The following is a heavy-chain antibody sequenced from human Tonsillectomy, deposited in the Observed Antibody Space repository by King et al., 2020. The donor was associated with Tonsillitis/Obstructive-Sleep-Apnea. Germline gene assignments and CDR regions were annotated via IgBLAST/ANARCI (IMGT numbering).Heavy chain of an antibody. J-gene: IGHJ6*03. CDR1: GFTFSSYW. Sequence: VQLVESGGGLVQPGGSLRLSCAASGFTFSSYWMHWVRQAPGKGLVWVSRIKRDGSSTSYADPVKGRFTISRDNAKNTLYLQMNSLRAEDTAVYYCTREAGRSYYRAVGGKGTTVTVSS. D-gene: IGHD3-10*01. V-gene: IGHV3-74*01. CDR3: TREAGRSYYRAV. CDR2: IKRDGSST.